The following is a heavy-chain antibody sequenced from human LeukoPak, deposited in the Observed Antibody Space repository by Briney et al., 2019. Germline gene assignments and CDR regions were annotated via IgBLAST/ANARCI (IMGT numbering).Heavy chain of an antibody. CDR2: ISSSGSFI. V-gene: IGHV3-21*06. CDR1: GFPFNSYN. D-gene: IGHD3-16*01. J-gene: IGHJ4*02. CDR3: XXXXXXXXIXGTHXYWDFDF. Sequence: PGGSLRLSCAASGFPFNSYNMNWVRQSPGKGLEWVSSISSSGSFIYYADSLKGRITISRDNAKNSLFLQMSNLRVDDTAVYYXXXXXXXXXIXGTHXYWDFDFWGQGTLVTVSS.